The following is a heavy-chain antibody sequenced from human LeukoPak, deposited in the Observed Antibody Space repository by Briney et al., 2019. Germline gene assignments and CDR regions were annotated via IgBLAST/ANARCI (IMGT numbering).Heavy chain of an antibody. CDR3: ARAPCSSTSCYTRKINWFYP. Sequence: SETLSLTCTVSGGSISSYYWSWIRQPPGKGLERIGYIYYSGSTNYNPSLKSRVTISVDTSKNQFSLKLSSVTAADTAVYYCARAPCSSTSCYTRKINWFYPWGQGTLVTVSS. V-gene: IGHV4-59*08. D-gene: IGHD2-2*01. CDR1: GGSISSYY. J-gene: IGHJ5*02. CDR2: IYYSGST.